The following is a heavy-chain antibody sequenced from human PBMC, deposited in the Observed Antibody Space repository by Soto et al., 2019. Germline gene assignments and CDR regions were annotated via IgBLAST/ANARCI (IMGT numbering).Heavy chain of an antibody. J-gene: IGHJ6*02. V-gene: IGHV1-3*01. CDR3: ASAYCGGDCSNYYYGMDV. CDR1: GYTFTSYA. Sequence: ASVKVSCKASGYTFTSYAMHWVRQAPGQRLEWMGWINAGNGNTKYSQKFQGRVTITRDTSASTAYMELGSLRSEDTAVYYCASAYCGGDCSNYYYGMDVWGQGTTVTVS. CDR2: INAGNGNT. D-gene: IGHD2-21*02.